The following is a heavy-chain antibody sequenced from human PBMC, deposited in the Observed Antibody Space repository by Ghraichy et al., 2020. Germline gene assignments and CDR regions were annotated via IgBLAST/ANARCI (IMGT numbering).Heavy chain of an antibody. J-gene: IGHJ4*02. CDR3: ARDKFSGPKSYYFDS. CDR2: INSDGTIT. CDR1: GFTFSRNW. Sequence: GGSLRLSCAASGFTFSRNWMHWVRQVLGKGLVWVSVINSDGTITSYADSVEGRFTISRDNAENTLYLQVNSLRVEDTAVYDCARDKFSGPKSYYFDSWGQGTLVTVSA. D-gene: IGHD6-19*01. V-gene: IGHV3-74*01.